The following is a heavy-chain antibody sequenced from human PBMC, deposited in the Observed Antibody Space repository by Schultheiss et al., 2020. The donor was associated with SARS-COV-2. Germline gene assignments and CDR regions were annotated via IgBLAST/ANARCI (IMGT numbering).Heavy chain of an antibody. CDR1: GGSFSGYY. D-gene: IGHD6-6*01. CDR3: ARVLWYSSSSHAFDI. CDR2: IYYSGST. V-gene: IGHV4-59*01. Sequence: SETLSLTCAVYGGSFSGYYWSWIRQHPGKGLEWIGYIYYSGSTNYNPSLKSRVTISVDTSKNQFSLKLSSVTAADTAVYYCARVLWYSSSSHAFDIWGQGTMVTVSS. J-gene: IGHJ3*02.